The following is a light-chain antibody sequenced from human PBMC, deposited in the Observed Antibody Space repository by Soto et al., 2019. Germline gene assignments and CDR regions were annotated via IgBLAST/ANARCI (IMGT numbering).Light chain of an antibody. Sequence: EIVMTQSPATLSVSPGERATLSCRASQSVNSNLAWYQQKPGQAPRLLIYGASTRATGIPAKFSGSGSGTEFTVTISSLQSEDFAVYYCLQYNNWPWTFGQGTKVEIK. CDR3: LQYNNWPWT. CDR1: QSVNSN. J-gene: IGKJ1*01. V-gene: IGKV3-15*01. CDR2: GAS.